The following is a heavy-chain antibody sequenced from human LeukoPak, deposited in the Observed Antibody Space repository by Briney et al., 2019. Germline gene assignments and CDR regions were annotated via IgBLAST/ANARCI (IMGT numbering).Heavy chain of an antibody. CDR2: INPNSGGT. J-gene: IGHJ6*02. V-gene: IGHV1-2*02. CDR1: RYTFTGYY. Sequence: ASVKVSCKASRYTFTGYYMHWVRQAPGQGLEWMGWINPNSGGTNYAQKFQGRVTMTRDTSISTAYMELSRLRSDDTAVYYCARVIAVAGTKYYGMDVWGQGTTVTVSS. CDR3: ARVIAVAGTKYYGMDV. D-gene: IGHD6-19*01.